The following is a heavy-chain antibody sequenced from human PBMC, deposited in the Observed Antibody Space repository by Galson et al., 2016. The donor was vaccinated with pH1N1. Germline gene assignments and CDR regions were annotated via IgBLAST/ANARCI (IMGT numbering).Heavy chain of an antibody. V-gene: IGHV4-61*02. Sequence: TLSLTCTVSGGSISSGGYYWSWIRQPAGKGLEWIGRIYTSGSTNYNPSLKSRVTISVDTSKNQFSLKLSSVTAADTAVSYCARDVDFGELGKWFDPWGQGSLVTVSS. CDR1: GGSISSGGYY. CDR3: ARDVDFGELGKWFDP. CDR2: IYTSGST. D-gene: IGHD3-10*01. J-gene: IGHJ5*02.